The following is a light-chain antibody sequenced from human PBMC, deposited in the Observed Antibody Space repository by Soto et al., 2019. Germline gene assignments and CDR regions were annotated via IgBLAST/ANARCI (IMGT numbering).Light chain of an antibody. V-gene: IGKV1-39*01. Sequence: AYSRSASVVYRVTIICRASQSISSYLNWYQQKPGKAPRLLINAASNLQSGVPSRFRGSGSETDFTLTITRLQPEDFATYYCQHSYSITRTFGQGTKVDIK. J-gene: IGKJ1*01. CDR3: QHSYSITRT. CDR1: QSISSY. CDR2: AAS.